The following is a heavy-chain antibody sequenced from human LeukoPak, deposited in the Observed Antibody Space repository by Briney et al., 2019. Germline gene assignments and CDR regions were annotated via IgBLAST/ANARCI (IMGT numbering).Heavy chain of an antibody. CDR3: AREAGYTSGWYIDY. D-gene: IGHD6-19*01. CDR2: INHSGST. CDR1: GGSFSGYY. J-gene: IGHJ4*02. Sequence: PSETLSLTCAVYGGSFSGYYWSWIRQPPGKGLEWIGEINHSGSTNYNPSLKSRVTISVDTSKNQFSLKLSSETAADTAVYYCAREAGYTSGWYIDYWGQGTLVTVSS. V-gene: IGHV4-34*01.